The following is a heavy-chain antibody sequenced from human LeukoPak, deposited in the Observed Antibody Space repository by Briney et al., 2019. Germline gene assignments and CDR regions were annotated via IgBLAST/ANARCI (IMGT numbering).Heavy chain of an antibody. CDR1: GFTVSSNY. J-gene: IGHJ4*02. D-gene: IGHD6-25*01. CDR2: IYSGGST. Sequence: GGSLRLSCAASGFTVSSNYMSWVRQAPGKGLEWVSVIYSGGSTYYADSVKGRFTISRDNSKNTLYLQMNSLRAEDTAVYYCARGGYVKVLDYWGQGTLITVSS. CDR3: ARGGYVKVLDY. V-gene: IGHV3-53*01.